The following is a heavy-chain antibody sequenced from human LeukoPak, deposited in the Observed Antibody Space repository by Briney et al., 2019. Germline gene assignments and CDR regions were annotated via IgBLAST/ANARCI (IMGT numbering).Heavy chain of an antibody. CDR2: INQSGST. V-gene: IGHV4-34*01. J-gene: IGHJ6*04. D-gene: IGHD5-18*01. CDR1: GGSFSGYY. CDR3: ARGQRRRSDGYSGYYGMDV. Sequence: SGTLSLTCAVYGGSFSGYYWSWIRQTPGKGLEWIGEINQSGSTNYNPSLKSRVTISVDTSKNQFSLKLSSVTAADTAVYYCARGQRRRSDGYSGYYGMDVWGKGTTVTVSS.